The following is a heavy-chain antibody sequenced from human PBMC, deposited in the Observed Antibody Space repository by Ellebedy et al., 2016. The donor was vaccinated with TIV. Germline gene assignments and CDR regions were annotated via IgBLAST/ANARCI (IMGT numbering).Heavy chain of an antibody. V-gene: IGHV3-53*01. CDR2: ISSGGST. CDR1: GLTVSSNY. CDR3: AREVKWELLGGGIDAFDI. J-gene: IGHJ3*02. D-gene: IGHD1-26*01. Sequence: PGGSLRLSCAASGLTVSSNYMSWVRQAPGKGLAWVSVISSGGSTYYADSVKGRFTIYSDNSKNTLYLQMNSLRAEDMAVYYCAREVKWELLGGGIDAFDIWGQGTMVTVSS.